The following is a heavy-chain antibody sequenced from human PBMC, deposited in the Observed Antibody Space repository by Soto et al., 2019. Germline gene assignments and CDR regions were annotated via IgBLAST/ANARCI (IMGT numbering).Heavy chain of an antibody. CDR2: IIPIFGTT. D-gene: IGHD2-21*02. V-gene: IGHV1-69*01. Sequence: VQLVQSGAEMMKPGSSVKVSCKASGGTFSNYPFIWVRQAPGQGLDWMGGIIPIFGTTDYGQRFQGRVTITADESTNTAYMELSCLRSDDTAVYYCARGLYCGGGCYSHFDYWGQGTMVTVSS. CDR1: GGTFSNYP. J-gene: IGHJ4*02. CDR3: ARGLYCGGGCYSHFDY.